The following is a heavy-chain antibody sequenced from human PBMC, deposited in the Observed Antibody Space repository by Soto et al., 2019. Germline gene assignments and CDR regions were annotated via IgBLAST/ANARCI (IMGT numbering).Heavy chain of an antibody. CDR1: GVTFSSYA. V-gene: IGHV1-69*01. CDR2: IIPSFGTA. CDR3: ARPIRDVDSYCFDY. J-gene: IGHJ4*02. Sequence: QVPLVQSGAEVTKPGSSVTFSCKASGVTFSSYAISWVRQAPGPGLEWMGGIIPSFGTAHYAQKFQGRVTITADDSTSTAYMELSSLRSEDTAVYYGARPIRDVDSYCFDYWGQGTLVTVAA. D-gene: IGHD3-9*01.